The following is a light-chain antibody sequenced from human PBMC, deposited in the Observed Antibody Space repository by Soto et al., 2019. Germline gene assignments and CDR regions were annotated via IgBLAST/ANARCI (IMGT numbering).Light chain of an antibody. V-gene: IGLV1-51*01. Sequence: QSVLTQPPSVSAAPGQKVTISCSGSSSNIGNNYVSWYQQLPGTAPKLLIYDNNKRPSGIPDRFSGSKSGTSATLGITGLQTGDEAEYYCGTWDSSLRLGVFGGGTKLTVL. J-gene: IGLJ2*01. CDR1: SSNIGNNY. CDR2: DNN. CDR3: GTWDSSLRLGV.